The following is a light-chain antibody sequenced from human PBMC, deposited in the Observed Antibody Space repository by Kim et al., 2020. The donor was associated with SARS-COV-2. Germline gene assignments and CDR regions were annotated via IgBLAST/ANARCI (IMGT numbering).Light chain of an antibody. CDR1: QSVLYSSNNKND. CDR3: QQYYSTPLT. J-gene: IGKJ4*01. Sequence: DIVMTQSPDSLAVSLGERATINCKSSQSVLYSSNNKNDLAWYQQKPGQPPKLLIYWASTRESGVPDRFSGSGSGTDFTLTISSLQAEDVAVYYCQQYYSTPLTFGGGTKGDIK. V-gene: IGKV4-1*01. CDR2: WAS.